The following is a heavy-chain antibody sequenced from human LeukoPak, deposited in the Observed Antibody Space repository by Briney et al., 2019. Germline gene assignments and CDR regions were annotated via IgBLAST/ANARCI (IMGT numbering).Heavy chain of an antibody. J-gene: IGHJ6*03. Sequence: PGMSLRLSCAASGLTFSSYAMHWVRQAPGKGLEWVAVISYDGSNKYYADSVKGRFTISRDNSKNTLYLQMNSLRAEDTAVYYCARDHTPYYYYYMDVWGKGTTVTVSS. CDR2: ISYDGSNK. V-gene: IGHV3-30*04. CDR1: GLTFSSYA. CDR3: ARDHTPYYYYYMDV.